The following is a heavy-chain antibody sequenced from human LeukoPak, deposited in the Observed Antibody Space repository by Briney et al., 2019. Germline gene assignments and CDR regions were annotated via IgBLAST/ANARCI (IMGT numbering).Heavy chain of an antibody. D-gene: IGHD3-3*01. J-gene: IGHJ5*02. V-gene: IGHV4-34*01. CDR3: AEGGPIPVSGVGDNWFDP. CDR1: GGSLSGFF. Sequence: SETLSLTCAVSGGSLSGFFWTWIRQSPGQGLEWLGQIDHRGKTTYNPSLNSRVIISLDMSKNQFSLRLTSVTAADTAFYYCAEGGPIPVSGVGDNWFDPWGQGTLVTVSS. CDR2: IDHRGKT.